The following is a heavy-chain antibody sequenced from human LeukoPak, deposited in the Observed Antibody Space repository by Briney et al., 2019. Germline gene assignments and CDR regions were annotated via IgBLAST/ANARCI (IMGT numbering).Heavy chain of an antibody. Sequence: GASVKVSCKASGGTFSRYAISWVRQAPGQGLEWMGGIIPMFRTVNYARKFQGRVTITADESTSTAYMELTSLRSEDTAVYYCARDATLYDSRAYYYLWWGQGTLVTVSS. J-gene: IGHJ4*02. D-gene: IGHD3-22*01. V-gene: IGHV1-69*13. CDR1: GGTFSRYA. CDR3: ARDATLYDSRAYYYLW. CDR2: IIPMFRTV.